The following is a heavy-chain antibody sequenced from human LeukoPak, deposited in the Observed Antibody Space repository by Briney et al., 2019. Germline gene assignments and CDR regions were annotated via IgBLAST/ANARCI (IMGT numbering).Heavy chain of an antibody. CDR3: SGESGAFCPFGY. V-gene: IGHV4-4*02. CDR2: ISLTGEI. D-gene: IGHD1-26*01. Sequence: SETLSLTCGVSGGSISSTNWWSWVRPPPGQGLEWIGEISLTGEINYNPSLNGRVTMSLDESRNQLSLDLTSVTAADTAIYYCSGESGAFCPFGYWGQGTLVIVPP. J-gene: IGHJ4*02. CDR1: GGSISSTNW.